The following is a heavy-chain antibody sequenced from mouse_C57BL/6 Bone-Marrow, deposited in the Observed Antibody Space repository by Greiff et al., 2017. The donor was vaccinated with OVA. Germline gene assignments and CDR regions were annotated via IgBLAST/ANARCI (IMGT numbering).Heavy chain of an antibody. CDR3: FYAWFAY. V-gene: IGHV14-4*01. CDR1: GFNIKDDY. J-gene: IGHJ3*01. D-gene: IGHD2-12*01. CDR2: IDPENGDT. Sequence: EVKLQESGAELVRPGASVKLSCTASGFNIKDDYMHWVKQRPEQGLEWIGWIDPENGDTEYASKFQGKATITADTSSNTAYLQLSSLTSEDTAVYYCFYAWFAYWGQGTLVTVSA.